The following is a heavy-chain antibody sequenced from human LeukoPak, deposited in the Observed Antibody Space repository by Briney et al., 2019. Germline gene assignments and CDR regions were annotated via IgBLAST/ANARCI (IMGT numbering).Heavy chain of an antibody. CDR3: ARDSGYSYADDY. CDR1: GFTFSSYG. V-gene: IGHV3-30*03. CDR2: ISYDGTNK. Sequence: GRSLRLSCAASGFTFSSYGMHWVRQAPGKGLEWVAVISYDGTNKYYGDSVKGRFTISRDTSKNMLYLQMNSLRAEDTAVYYCARDSGYSYADDYWGQGTLVTVSS. J-gene: IGHJ4*02. D-gene: IGHD5-18*01.